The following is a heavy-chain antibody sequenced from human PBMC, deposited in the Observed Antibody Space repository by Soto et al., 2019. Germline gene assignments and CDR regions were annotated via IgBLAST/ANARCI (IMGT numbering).Heavy chain of an antibody. V-gene: IGHV3-15*01. Sequence: GGSLRLSCAASGFTFSNAWMSWVRQAPGKGLEWVGRIKRKTDGGTTDYAAPVKGRFTISRNDSKNTLYLQMNSLKTEDTAVYYCRSYGDYVGYGSDYWGQGTLVTVSS. CDR3: RSYGDYVGYGSDY. D-gene: IGHD4-17*01. CDR2: IKRKTDGGTT. J-gene: IGHJ4*02. CDR1: GFTFSNAW.